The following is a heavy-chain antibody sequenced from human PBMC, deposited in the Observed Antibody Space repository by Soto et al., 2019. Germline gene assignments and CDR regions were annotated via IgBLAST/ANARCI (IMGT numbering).Heavy chain of an antibody. CDR2: IHSSGNA. V-gene: IGHV4-59*01. CDR1: GGSISSYY. D-gene: IGHD7-27*01. J-gene: IGHJ4*02. CDR3: ARGGGLTPNFDC. Sequence: PSETLSLTCTASGGSISSYYWSWIRQPPGKGLEWIGYIHSSGNANYNPSLKSRVTASADTSKNQFSLKLKSVTAADTAVYYCARGGGLTPNFDCWGQGNLVTVSS.